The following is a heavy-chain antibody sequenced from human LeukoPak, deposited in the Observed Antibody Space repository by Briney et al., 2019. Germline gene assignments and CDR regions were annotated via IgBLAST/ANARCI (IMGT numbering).Heavy chain of an antibody. CDR3: ARERGGQAGSYFPS. D-gene: IGHD1-26*01. J-gene: IGHJ4*02. Sequence: ASVKVSCKTSGYPFINYDINWVRQASGQGLEWMGWMRPNSGKTGFAQKFRGRITMTRNISINTAYMELSSLRFDDTAVYFCARERGGQAGSYFPSWGQGTLVTVSS. CDR2: MRPNSGKT. V-gene: IGHV1-8*01. CDR1: GYPFINYD.